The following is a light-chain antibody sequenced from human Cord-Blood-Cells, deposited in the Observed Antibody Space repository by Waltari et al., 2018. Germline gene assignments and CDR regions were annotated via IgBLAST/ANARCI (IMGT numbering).Light chain of an antibody. Sequence: IVLTQSQGTMSLSPGERATLSCRASQSVSTSYLAWYQQKPGQAPRLLIDGASSRAAGIPDRFSGIGSGTHFTLSISGRELEDVSVYYCEQYGISPLFTFGPGTKVDIK. CDR1: QSVSTSY. V-gene: IGKV3-20*01. CDR3: EQYGISPLFT. CDR2: GAS. J-gene: IGKJ3*01.